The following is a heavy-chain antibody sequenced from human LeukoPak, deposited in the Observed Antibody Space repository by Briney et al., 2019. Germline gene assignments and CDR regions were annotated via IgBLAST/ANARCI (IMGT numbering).Heavy chain of an antibody. Sequence: GGSLRLSCAASGFTFSSYDMHWVHQATGKGLEWVSAIGTAGDTYYPGSVKGRFTISRENAKNSLYLQMNSLRAGDTAVYYCARDAAQWLVKTWGQGTLVTVSS. CDR2: IGTAGDT. D-gene: IGHD6-19*01. CDR1: GFTFSSYD. CDR3: ARDAAQWLVKT. J-gene: IGHJ4*02. V-gene: IGHV3-13*01.